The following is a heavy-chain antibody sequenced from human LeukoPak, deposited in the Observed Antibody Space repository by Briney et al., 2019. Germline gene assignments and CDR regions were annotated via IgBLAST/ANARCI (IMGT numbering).Heavy chain of an antibody. CDR2: ISGSGGST. CDR3: AKDGDSGQSPFDY. D-gene: IGHD5-12*01. CDR1: GFTFSSYA. Sequence: GGSLRLSCAASGFTFSSYAMSWVRLAPGKGLEWVSAISGSGGSTYYADSVKGRFTISRDNSKNTLYLQMNSLRAEDTAVYYCAKDGDSGQSPFDYWGQGTLVTVSS. J-gene: IGHJ4*02. V-gene: IGHV3-23*01.